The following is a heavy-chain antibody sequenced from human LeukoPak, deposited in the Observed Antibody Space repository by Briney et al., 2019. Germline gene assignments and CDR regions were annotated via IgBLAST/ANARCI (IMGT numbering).Heavy chain of an antibody. V-gene: IGHV3-23*01. CDR2: ISGSGDST. D-gene: IGHD2-8*01. CDR1: GFTFSSYA. Sequence: TGGSLRLSCAASGFTFSSYAMSWVRQAPGKGLEWVSVISGSGDSTHYADSVKGRFTISRDNFKNTVYLQMNSLRAEDTAVYYCANEGPNFDYWGQGTLVTVSS. J-gene: IGHJ4*02. CDR3: ANEGPNFDY.